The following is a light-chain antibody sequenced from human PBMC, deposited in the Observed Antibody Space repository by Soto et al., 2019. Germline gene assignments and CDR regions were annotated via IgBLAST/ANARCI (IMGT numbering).Light chain of an antibody. V-gene: IGKV3-20*01. J-gene: IGKJ5*01. CDR2: GAS. CDR3: QQYGSLPIT. CDR1: QSVCSNC. Sequence: EIVLTQSPGTLSLSPGERATLSCRASQSVCSNCLAWYQQRPGQAPRLLISGASMRATGIPDRFTGSGSGTDFTLTISRLEPEDFAVYSCQQYGSLPITFGQGTRLEIK.